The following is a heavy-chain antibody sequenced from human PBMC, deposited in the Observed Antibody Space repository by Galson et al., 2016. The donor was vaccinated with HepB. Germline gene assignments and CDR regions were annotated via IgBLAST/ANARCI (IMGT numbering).Heavy chain of an antibody. J-gene: IGHJ6*04. CDR2: ISGSGGST. CDR3: AKDASYSDYGPYHYFYGLDV. Sequence: SLRLSCAASGLTFSSYAMNWVRQAPGVGLEWASSISGSGGSTYYADSVQGRFTISRDNSKNRLYLQMNSLRAEDTAIYYCAKDASYSDYGPYHYFYGLDVWGKGTTVTVSS. V-gene: IGHV3-23*01. D-gene: IGHD4-17*01. CDR1: GLTFSSYA.